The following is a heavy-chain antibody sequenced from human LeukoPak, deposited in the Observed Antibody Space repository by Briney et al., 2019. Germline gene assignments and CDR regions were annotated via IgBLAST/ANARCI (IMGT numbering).Heavy chain of an antibody. J-gene: IGHJ6*03. CDR3: ARMTTVTTPFWYYYYYYMDV. Sequence: GGSLRLSCAASEFSVGSNYMTWVRQAPGKGLEWVSLIYSGGSTYYADSVKGRFTISRDNTKNTLYLQMNSLRAEDTAVYYCARMTTVTTPFWYYYYYYMDVWGKGTTVTVSS. V-gene: IGHV3-66*01. D-gene: IGHD4-17*01. CDR2: IYSGGST. CDR1: EFSVGSNY.